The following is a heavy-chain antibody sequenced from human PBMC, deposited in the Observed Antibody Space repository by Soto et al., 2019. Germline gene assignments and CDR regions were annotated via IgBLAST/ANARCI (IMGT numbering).Heavy chain of an antibody. V-gene: IGHV3-23*01. CDR2: ISGSGGIT. D-gene: IGHD3-16*01. CDR1: GFTFSSYA. J-gene: IGHJ6*02. CDR3: AKGITDTGGYYYYSMDV. Sequence: EVKLLDSGGGLVQTGGSLRLSCAASGFTFSSYAMGWVRQAPGKGLDWVSVISGSGGITYSADSVKGRFTISRDNSKNILYLQINSLRAEDTAVYYCAKGITDTGGYYYYSMDVWGQGTAVTVSS.